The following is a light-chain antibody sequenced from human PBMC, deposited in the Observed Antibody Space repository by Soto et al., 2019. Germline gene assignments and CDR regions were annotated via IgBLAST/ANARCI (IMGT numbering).Light chain of an antibody. Sequence: LTQPPSASASLGASVTLTCTLSSGYSNYKVDWYQQRPGKGPRFVMRVGTGGIVGSKGDGIPDRFSVLGSGLNRYLTIKNIQEEDESDYHCGADHGSGGNFVYVFGTGTKLTVL. CDR2: VGTGGIVG. V-gene: IGLV9-49*01. CDR3: GADHGSGGNFVYV. CDR1: SGYSNYK. J-gene: IGLJ1*01.